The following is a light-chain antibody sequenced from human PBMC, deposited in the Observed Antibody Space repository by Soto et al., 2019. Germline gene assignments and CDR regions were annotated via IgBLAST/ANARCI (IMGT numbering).Light chain of an antibody. CDR1: QSVSSN. CDR2: AAS. CDR3: QQRSNWPPVT. J-gene: IGKJ5*01. Sequence: EIVMTQSPATLSVSPLEIASVSFMASQSVSSNLAWYQQKPGQAPRLLIHAASTRAVGIPVRFSGGGSGTDFTLTISSLEPEDFAVYYCQQRSNWPPVTFGQGTRLEIK. V-gene: IGKV3-11*01.